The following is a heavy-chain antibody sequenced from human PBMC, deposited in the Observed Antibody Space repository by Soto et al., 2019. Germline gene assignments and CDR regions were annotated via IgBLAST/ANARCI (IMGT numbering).Heavy chain of an antibody. CDR3: ARGSGWYFRHYYYYYGMDV. CDR2: INHSGST. Sequence: LETLSLTCAVYGGSFSGYYWSWIRQPPGKGLEWIGEINHSGSTNYNPSLKSRVTISVDTSKNQFSLKLSSVTAADTAVYYCARGSGWYFRHYYYYYGMDVWGQGTTVTVS. J-gene: IGHJ6*02. V-gene: IGHV4-34*01. CDR1: GGSFSGYY. D-gene: IGHD6-19*01.